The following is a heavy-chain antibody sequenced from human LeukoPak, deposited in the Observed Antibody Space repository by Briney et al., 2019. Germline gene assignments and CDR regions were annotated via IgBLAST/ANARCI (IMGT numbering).Heavy chain of an antibody. V-gene: IGHV3-30*02. Sequence: PGGSLRLSCAASGFTFSSYGMHWVRQAPGKGLEWVAFIRYDGNNEYYADSVKGRFTISRDNSKKTLYLQMNSLRIEDTALYYCAKDEGGPTVSDYWGQGTLVTVSS. CDR2: IRYDGNNE. D-gene: IGHD4-11*01. J-gene: IGHJ4*02. CDR1: GFTFSSYG. CDR3: AKDEGGPTVSDY.